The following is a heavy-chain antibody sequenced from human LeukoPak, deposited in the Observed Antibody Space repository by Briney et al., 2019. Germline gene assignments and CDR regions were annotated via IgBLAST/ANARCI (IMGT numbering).Heavy chain of an antibody. CDR3: ARDPRYCGGDCYGGNWFDP. CDR2: ISSSSSYI. Sequence: GGSLRLSCAASGFTFSSYSMNWVRQAPGKGLEWVSSISSSSSYIYYADSVKGRFTISRDNAKNSLYLQMNSLRAEDTAVYYCARDPRYCGGDCYGGNWFDPWGQGTLVTVSS. CDR1: GFTFSSYS. V-gene: IGHV3-21*01. D-gene: IGHD2-21*02. J-gene: IGHJ5*02.